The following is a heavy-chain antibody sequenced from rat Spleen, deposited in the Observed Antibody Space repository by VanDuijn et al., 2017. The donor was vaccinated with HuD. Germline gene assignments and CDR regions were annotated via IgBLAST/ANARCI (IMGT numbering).Heavy chain of an antibody. CDR2: ISYSGST. CDR3: ARRRGQVYNNYFDY. V-gene: IGHV3-1*01. J-gene: IGHJ2*01. CDR1: DYSITSNY. Sequence: EVQLQESGPGLVKPSQSLSLTCSVTDYSITSNYWDWIRKFPGSKMEWIGHISYSGSTTYNPSLKSRISITSDTSKNQFFLQLNSVTTEDTATYYCARRRGQVYNNYFDYWGQGVMVTVSS. D-gene: IGHD1-10*01.